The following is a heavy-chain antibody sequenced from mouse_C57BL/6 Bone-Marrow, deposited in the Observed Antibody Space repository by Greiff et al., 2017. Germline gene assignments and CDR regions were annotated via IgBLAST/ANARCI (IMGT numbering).Heavy chain of an antibody. Sequence: QVQLQQSGPELVKPGASVKISCKASGYAFSSSWMNWVKQRPGKGLEWIGRIYPGDGDTNYNGKFKGKATLTADKSSSTAYMHLSSLTSEDSAVYFCARNVFYAMDYWGQGTSVTVSS. V-gene: IGHV1-82*01. CDR2: IYPGDGDT. CDR1: GYAFSSSW. CDR3: ARNVFYAMDY. J-gene: IGHJ4*01.